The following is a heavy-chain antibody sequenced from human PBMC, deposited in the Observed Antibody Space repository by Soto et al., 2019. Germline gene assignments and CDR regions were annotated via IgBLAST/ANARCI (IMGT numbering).Heavy chain of an antibody. CDR3: ARFSGSYYYAMDV. D-gene: IGHD6-19*01. CDR2: INHSGVT. J-gene: IGHJ6*02. V-gene: IGHV4-39*07. CDR1: GGSISSGGYY. Sequence: PSETLSLTCTVSGGSISSGGYYWSWIRQPPGKGLEWIGEINHSGVTNYKPSLKRRVTISVDTSKNQFSLQLKSVTAADTALYYCARFSGSYYYAMDVWGQGSTVTVSS.